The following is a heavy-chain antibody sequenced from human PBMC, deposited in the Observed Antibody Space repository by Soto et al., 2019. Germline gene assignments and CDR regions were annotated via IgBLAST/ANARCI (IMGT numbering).Heavy chain of an antibody. D-gene: IGHD6-13*01. CDR3: ARGRSTSWFSDY. J-gene: IGHJ4*02. CDR2: MNPNSGNT. Sequence: QVQLVQSGAEVKKPGASVKVSCKTSGYTFTSYDINWVRQATGHGLEWMGWMNPNSGNTGYAQNLQGRVTMTRNTSISTAYMALSGLRCDDTAVYYCARGRSTSWFSDYWGQGTLVTVSS. CDR1: GYTFTSYD. V-gene: IGHV1-8*01.